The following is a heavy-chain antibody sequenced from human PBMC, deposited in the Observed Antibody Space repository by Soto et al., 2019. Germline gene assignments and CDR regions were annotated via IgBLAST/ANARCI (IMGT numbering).Heavy chain of an antibody. Sequence: ASVKVSCKASGYTFTGFYIHWVRQAPGQGLEWMGWINPNSGGTNYAQKFQGRVTMTRDTSISTAYMELSRLRSDDTAVYYCARSPPRIAARAYYFDYWGQGTLVTVSS. CDR1: GYTFTGFY. CDR2: INPNSGGT. J-gene: IGHJ4*02. D-gene: IGHD6-6*01. CDR3: ARSPPRIAARAYYFDY. V-gene: IGHV1-2*02.